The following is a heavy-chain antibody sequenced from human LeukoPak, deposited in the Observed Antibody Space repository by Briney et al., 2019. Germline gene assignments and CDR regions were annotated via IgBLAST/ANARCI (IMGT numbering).Heavy chain of an antibody. Sequence: GGSLRLSCAASGFTLSSYWMSWVRQAPGKGLECVANIKQDGSEKYYVDSVKGRFTISRDNAKNSLYLQMNSLRAEDTAVYYCARDKVATRDAFDIWGQGTMVTVSS. CDR2: IKQDGSEK. CDR3: ARDKVATRDAFDI. CDR1: GFTLSSYW. J-gene: IGHJ3*02. D-gene: IGHD2-15*01. V-gene: IGHV3-7*01.